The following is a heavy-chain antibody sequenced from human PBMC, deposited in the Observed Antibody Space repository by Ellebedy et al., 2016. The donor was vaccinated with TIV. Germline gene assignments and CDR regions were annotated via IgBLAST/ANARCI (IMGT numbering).Heavy chain of an antibody. D-gene: IGHD4-11*01. J-gene: IGHJ4*02. Sequence: GESLKISCAASGFTFSNYGMHWVRQAPGKGLEFVSTISANGGSTYYANSVKGRFTISRDDSKNTLYLQMGSLRAEDTAIYYCAREDYYSGAYELDYWGQGTLVTVSS. CDR2: ISANGGST. CDR1: GFTFSNYG. V-gene: IGHV3-64*01. CDR3: AREDYYSGAYELDY.